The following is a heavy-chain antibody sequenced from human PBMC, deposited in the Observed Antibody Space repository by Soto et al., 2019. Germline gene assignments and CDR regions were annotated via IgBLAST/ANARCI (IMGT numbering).Heavy chain of an antibody. D-gene: IGHD3-10*01. J-gene: IGHJ3*02. CDR3: ARGGDELLWFGESPSPDAFDI. V-gene: IGHV1-18*01. CDR2: ISAYNGNT. CDR1: GYTFTSYG. Sequence: GASVKVSCKASGYTFTSYGISWVRQAPGQGLEWMGWISAYNGNTNYAQKLQGRVTMTTDTSTSTAYMELRSLRSDDTAVYYCARGGDELLWFGESPSPDAFDIWGQGTMVTVSS.